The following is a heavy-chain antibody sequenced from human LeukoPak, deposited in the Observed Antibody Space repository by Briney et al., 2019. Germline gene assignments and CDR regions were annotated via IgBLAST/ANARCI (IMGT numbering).Heavy chain of an antibody. D-gene: IGHD1-26*01. CDR1: DGSINSYY. Sequence: SETLSLTCSASDGSINSYYWNWIRGPPGKGLEWIGYIYYNGNTNYSPSLKSRVTMSVDTSKNLFSLKVSSVTAADTAVYYCARGRSNYYGMDVWGQGTTVTVSS. J-gene: IGHJ6*02. V-gene: IGHV4-59*01. CDR3: ARGRSNYYGMDV. CDR2: IYYNGNT.